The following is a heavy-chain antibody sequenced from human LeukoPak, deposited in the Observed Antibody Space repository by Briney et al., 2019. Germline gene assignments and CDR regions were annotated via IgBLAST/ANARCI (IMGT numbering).Heavy chain of an antibody. CDR1: GGSISNYY. D-gene: IGHD1-1*01. Sequence: SETLSLTCTLSGGSISNYYWNWIRQPPGKGLDWIGYIYYRVSTKYTPSLKSRVTISVDTSKNQFSLRLSSVTAADTAVYYCARGGFLDPFDPWGQGTPVTVSS. J-gene: IGHJ5*02. V-gene: IGHV4-59*01. CDR2: IYYRVST. CDR3: ARGGFLDPFDP.